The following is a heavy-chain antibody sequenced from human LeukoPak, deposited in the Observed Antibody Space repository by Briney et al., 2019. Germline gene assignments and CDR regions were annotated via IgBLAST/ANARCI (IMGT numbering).Heavy chain of an antibody. D-gene: IGHD3-3*01. CDR2: MNPNSGNT. CDR1: GYTFTCYD. Sequence: ASVKVSCKASGYTFTCYDINWVRQPTGQGLEWMGWMNPNSGNTGYAQKFQGRVTITRNTSISTAYMELSSLRSEDTAVYYCAREVQAYDFWSTDYYMDVWGKGTTVTVSS. V-gene: IGHV1-8*03. CDR3: AREVQAYDFWSTDYYMDV. J-gene: IGHJ6*03.